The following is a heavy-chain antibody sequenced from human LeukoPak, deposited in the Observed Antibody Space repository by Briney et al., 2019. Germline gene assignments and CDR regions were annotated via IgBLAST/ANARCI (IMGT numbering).Heavy chain of an antibody. V-gene: IGHV4-4*02. CDR1: GGSISSSNW. Sequence: PSETLSLTCAVSGGSISSSNWWSWVRQPPGKGLEWIGNIYHTGSTNYKSPLKSRAAISLDTSKNQFSLKLNSLTAADTAVYYCARGYCSTTSCPYIWFDPWGQGTLVTVSS. CDR3: ARGYCSTTSCPYIWFDP. J-gene: IGHJ5*02. CDR2: IYHTGST. D-gene: IGHD2-2*01.